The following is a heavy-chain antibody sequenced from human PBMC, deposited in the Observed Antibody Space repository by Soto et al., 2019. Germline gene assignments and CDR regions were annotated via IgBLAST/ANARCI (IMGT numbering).Heavy chain of an antibody. Sequence: QVQLQESGPGLVKPSQTLSLACSVSGASISSGGYFWSWIRQLPGKGLEWIGYIHYSGSTYYNPSLKGRVVMSMDTSKNDFSLKLNSVTAADTAVFYCARGFVETATAFDYWGQGALVTVSS. CDR2: IHYSGST. CDR3: ARGFVETATAFDY. D-gene: IGHD3-3*01. J-gene: IGHJ4*02. CDR1: GASISSGGYF. V-gene: IGHV4-31*03.